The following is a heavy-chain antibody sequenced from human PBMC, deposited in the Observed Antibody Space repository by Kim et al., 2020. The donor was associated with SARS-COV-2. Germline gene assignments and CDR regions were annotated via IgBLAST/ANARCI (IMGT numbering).Heavy chain of an antibody. J-gene: IGHJ5*02. D-gene: IGHD6-19*01. V-gene: IGHV3-23*01. CDR2: ISGSGGST. Sequence: GGSLRLSCAASGFTFSSYAMSWVRQAPGKGLEWVSAISGSGGSTYYADSVKGRFTISRDNSKNTLYLQMNSLRAEDTAVYYCAKDPEYSSGGYFGSNWFDPWGQGTLVTVSS. CDR1: GFTFSSYA. CDR3: AKDPEYSSGGYFGSNWFDP.